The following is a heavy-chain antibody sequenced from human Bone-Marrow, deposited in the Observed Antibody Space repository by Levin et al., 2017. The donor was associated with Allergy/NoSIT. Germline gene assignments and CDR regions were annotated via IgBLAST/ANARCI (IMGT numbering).Heavy chain of an antibody. D-gene: IGHD1-26*01. Sequence: GESLKISCTASGSSFSRYWMHWVRQAPGKGLVWVSRIISDEKSASYADSVKGRFTISRDNAKNTLYLQMNSLRAEDTAVYYCATGEAFSGSYDYWGQGTLVTVSS. CDR3: ATGEAFSGSYDY. CDR1: GSSFSRYW. CDR2: IISDEKSA. J-gene: IGHJ4*02. V-gene: IGHV3-74*01.